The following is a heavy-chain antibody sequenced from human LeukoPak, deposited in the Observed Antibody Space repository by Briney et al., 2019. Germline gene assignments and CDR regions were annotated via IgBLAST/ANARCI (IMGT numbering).Heavy chain of an antibody. V-gene: IGHV4-34*01. CDR1: GGSFSDYF. CDR3: ARDVVVVPAAIHYGMDV. J-gene: IGHJ6*02. CDR2: INHSGRT. D-gene: IGHD2-2*01. Sequence: SETLSLTCAVYGGSFSDYFCGWIRQPPRKGLEWVGEINHSGRTYYNPSLKSRVTISVDTSKNQFSLNLSSVTAADTAVYYCARDVVVVPAAIHYGMDVWGQGTTVTVSS.